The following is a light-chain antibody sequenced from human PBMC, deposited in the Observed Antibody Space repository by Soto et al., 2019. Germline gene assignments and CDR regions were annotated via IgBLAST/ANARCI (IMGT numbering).Light chain of an antibody. CDR1: QSISSW. V-gene: IGKV1-5*01. J-gene: IGKJ1*01. CDR3: QQYNTYPWT. Sequence: DIQMTQSPATLSASVGDRVTITCRASQSISSWLAWYQQKPGKVPKLLFDDASSLESGVPSRFGGSGSGTEFTLTISSLQPDDFATYYCQQYNTYPWTFGQGTKVEIK. CDR2: DAS.